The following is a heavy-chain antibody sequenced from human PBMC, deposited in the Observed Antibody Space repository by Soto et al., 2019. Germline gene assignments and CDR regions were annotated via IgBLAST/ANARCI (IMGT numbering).Heavy chain of an antibody. J-gene: IGHJ6*02. D-gene: IGHD4-17*01. CDR2: ISSSSSYI. Sequence: GGSLRLSCAASGFTFSSYSMNWVRQAPGKGLEWVSSISSSSSYIYYADSVKGRFTISRDNAKNSLYLQMNSLRAEDTAVYYCARVLPDGDYEGYYGMDVWGQGTTVTVSS. V-gene: IGHV3-21*01. CDR3: ARVLPDGDYEGYYGMDV. CDR1: GFTFSSYS.